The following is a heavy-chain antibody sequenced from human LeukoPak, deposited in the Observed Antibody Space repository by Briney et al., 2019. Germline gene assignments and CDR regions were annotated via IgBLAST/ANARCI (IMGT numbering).Heavy chain of an antibody. D-gene: IGHD2-2*02. CDR3: ARLFPVPAAIRVLGWFDP. CDR2: IYYSGST. CDR1: GGSISSSSYY. Sequence: PSETPSLTCTVSGGSISSSSYYWGWIRQPPGKGLEWIGSIYYSGSTYYNPSLKSRVTISVDTSKNQFSLKLSSVTAADTAVYYCARLFPVPAAIRVLGWFDPWGQGTLVTVSS. V-gene: IGHV4-39*01. J-gene: IGHJ5*02.